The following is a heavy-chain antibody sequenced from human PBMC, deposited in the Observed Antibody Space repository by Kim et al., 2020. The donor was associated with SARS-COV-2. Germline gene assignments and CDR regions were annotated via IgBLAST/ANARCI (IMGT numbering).Heavy chain of an antibody. CDR3: ATGYSSGWYEGHY. V-gene: IGHV1-24*01. CDR1: GYTLTELS. J-gene: IGHJ4*02. D-gene: IGHD6-19*01. Sequence: ASEKVSCKVSGYTLTELSMHWVRQAPGKGLEWMGGFDPEDGETIYAQKFQGRVTMTEDTSTDTAYMELSSLRSEDTAVYYCATGYSSGWYEGHYWGQGTLVTVSS. CDR2: FDPEDGET.